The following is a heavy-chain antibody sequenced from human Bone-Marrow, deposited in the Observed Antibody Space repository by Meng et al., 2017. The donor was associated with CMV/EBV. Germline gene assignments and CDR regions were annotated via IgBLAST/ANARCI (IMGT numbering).Heavy chain of an antibody. CDR1: GFTFSSYG. J-gene: IGHJ4*02. CDR3: AKDLGGYNDY. D-gene: IGHD3-22*01. CDR2: IRYDGSNK. Sequence: GGSLRLSCAASGFTFSSYGMHWVRQASGKGLEWVAFIRYDGSNKYYADSVKGRFTISRDNSKNTLYLQMNSLRAEDTAVYDCAKDLGGYNDYWGQGTLVTVSS. V-gene: IGHV3-30*02.